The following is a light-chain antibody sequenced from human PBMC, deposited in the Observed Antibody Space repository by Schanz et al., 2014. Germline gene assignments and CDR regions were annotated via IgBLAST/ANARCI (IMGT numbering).Light chain of an antibody. CDR3: SSYTSISTLNYV. V-gene: IGLV2-14*03. CDR1: SSDIGAHNY. CDR2: DVH. J-gene: IGLJ1*01. Sequence: QSALTQPASVSGSPGQSITIFCTGTSSDIGAHNYVSWYQQHPGKAPKLIVYDVHDRPSGVSYRFSGSKSGYTASLTISGLQAEDEADYYCSSYTSISTLNYVFGSGTKLTVL.